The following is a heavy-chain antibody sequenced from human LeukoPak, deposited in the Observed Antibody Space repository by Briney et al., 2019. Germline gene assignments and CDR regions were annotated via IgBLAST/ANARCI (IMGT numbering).Heavy chain of an antibody. V-gene: IGHV3-7*02. CDR2: IKHDGSET. J-gene: IGHJ6*02. CDR3: AKNGGPHGMDV. D-gene: IGHD3-16*01. CDR1: GFTFSSTW. Sequence: GGSLRLSCAASGFTFSSTWMSWVRQAPGKGLEWVANIKHDGSETNYVDSVKGRFTISRDNAKNSLHLQMNSLRVEDTAVYYCAKNGGPHGMDVWGQGTAVTVSS.